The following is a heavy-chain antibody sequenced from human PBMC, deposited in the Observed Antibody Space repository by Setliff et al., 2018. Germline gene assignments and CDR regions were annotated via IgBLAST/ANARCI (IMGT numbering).Heavy chain of an antibody. Sequence: GGSLRLSCAASGFTFSTYWMTWIRQAPGKRLEWVANIKGDGSEKYYMDSVEGRFAISRDNAKNSLYLQMNSLRAEDTAVYYCARAGLPYAADVWGQGTKVTVSS. CDR3: ARAGLPYAADV. D-gene: IGHD2-21*02. CDR2: IKGDGSEK. V-gene: IGHV3-7*01. CDR1: GFTFSTYW. J-gene: IGHJ3*01.